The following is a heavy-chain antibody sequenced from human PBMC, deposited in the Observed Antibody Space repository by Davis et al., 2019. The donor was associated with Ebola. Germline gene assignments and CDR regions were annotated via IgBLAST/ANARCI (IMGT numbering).Heavy chain of an antibody. V-gene: IGHV3-23*01. CDR2: LSGVGGSP. CDR3: AKVEFDGYFGTNGGFDY. D-gene: IGHD3-22*01. J-gene: IGHJ4*02. Sequence: GESLKISCQVSGSIFRRFSMTWVRQAPGKGLEWVSALSGVGGSPYYADSVNGRFTISRDNSRKTLYLHMDSLRVEDTAIYYCAKVEFDGYFGTNGGFDYWGQGALVTVSS. CDR1: GSIFRRFS.